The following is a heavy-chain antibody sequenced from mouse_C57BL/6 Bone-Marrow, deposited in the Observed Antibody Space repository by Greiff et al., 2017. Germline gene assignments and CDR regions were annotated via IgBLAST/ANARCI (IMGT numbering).Heavy chain of an antibody. CDR3: ARDGYYAMDY. J-gene: IGHJ4*01. V-gene: IGHV1-81*01. CDR1: GYTFTSYG. Sequence: QVQLQQSGAELARPGASVKLSCKASGYTFTSYGISWVKQRTGQGLEWIGEIYPRSGNTYYNEKFKGQATLTADKSSSTAYMELRSLTSTDSAVYFCARDGYYAMDYWGQGTSVTVSS. D-gene: IGHD2-3*01. CDR2: IYPRSGNT.